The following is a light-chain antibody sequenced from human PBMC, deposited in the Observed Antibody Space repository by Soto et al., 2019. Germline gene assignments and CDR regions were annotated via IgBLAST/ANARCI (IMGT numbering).Light chain of an antibody. V-gene: IGKV3-15*01. CDR3: LQYDGWPLT. Sequence: ETVMTQSPVALSVSPGERATLSCRARQNVRKNLAWYQQKPGRAPRLLIYGASTRATGSPARFSGDRSGTEFTFTIDSLQSEDFVVYYCLQYDGWPLTFGQGTRLENK. J-gene: IGKJ5*01. CDR1: QNVRKN. CDR2: GAS.